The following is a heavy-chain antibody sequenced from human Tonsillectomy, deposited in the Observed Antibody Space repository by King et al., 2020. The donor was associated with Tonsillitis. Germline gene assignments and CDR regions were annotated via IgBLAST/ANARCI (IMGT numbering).Heavy chain of an antibody. CDR1: GGSVSSGSYY. J-gene: IGHJ5*02. V-gene: IGHV4-61*01. CDR3: ARVRIVPAAPSNWFDP. D-gene: IGHD2-2*01. CDR2: IYYSGST. Sequence: VQLQESGPGLVKPSETLSLTCTVSGGSVSSGSYYWSWIRQPPGKGLEWIGYIYYSGSTNYNPSLKSRVTISVDTSKNQFSLKLSSVTAADTAVYYCARVRIVPAAPSNWFDPWGQGNLVTVSS.